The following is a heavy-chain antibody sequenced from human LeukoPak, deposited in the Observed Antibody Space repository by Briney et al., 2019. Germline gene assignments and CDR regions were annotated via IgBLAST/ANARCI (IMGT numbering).Heavy chain of an antibody. J-gene: IGHJ4*02. CDR3: ARGIYDSGSYPPCY. Sequence: PGGSLRLSCTVSGFTVSSNSMSWVRQAPGKGLEWVANIKQDGSEKNYVDSVKGRFTISRDNAKNSLYLQMNSLRAEDTAVYYCARGIYDSGSYPPCYWGQGTLVTVSS. D-gene: IGHD3-10*01. CDR2: IKQDGSEK. CDR1: GFTVSSNS. V-gene: IGHV3-7*01.